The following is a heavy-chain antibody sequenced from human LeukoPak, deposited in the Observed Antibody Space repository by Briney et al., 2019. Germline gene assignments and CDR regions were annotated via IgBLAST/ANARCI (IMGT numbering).Heavy chain of an antibody. D-gene: IGHD2-2*01. CDR2: INPSGGST. V-gene: IGHV1-46*01. Sequence: ASVTVSCKASGYTFTIYYMHWVRQAPGQGLEWMGIINPSGGSTTYAQKFQGRVTMTRDTSTSTVYMELSSLRSDDSAVYYCARDLEDGHPDGAAAIKGDPSPKSDYWGQGTLVTVSS. J-gene: IGHJ4*02. CDR3: ARDLEDGHPDGAAAIKGDPSPKSDY. CDR1: GYTFTIYY.